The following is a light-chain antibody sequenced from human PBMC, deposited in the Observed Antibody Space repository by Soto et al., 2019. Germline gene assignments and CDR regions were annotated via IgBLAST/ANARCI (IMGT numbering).Light chain of an antibody. Sequence: QSVLTQPPSVSAAPGQKVTISCSGSSSNFGSNYVSWYQQLPGTAPKLLIYDNNKRPSGIPDRFSGSKSGTSATLDITGLQTGDEADYYCGAWDSSLSAVVFGGGTKLTVL. CDR1: SSNFGSNY. V-gene: IGLV1-51*01. J-gene: IGLJ2*01. CDR2: DNN. CDR3: GAWDSSLSAVV.